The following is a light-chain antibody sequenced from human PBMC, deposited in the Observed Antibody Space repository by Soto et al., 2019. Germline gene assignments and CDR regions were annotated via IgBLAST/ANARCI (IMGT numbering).Light chain of an antibody. J-gene: IGLJ2*01. V-gene: IGLV1-51*01. Sequence: QSVLTQPPSVSAAPGQKVTISCSGSSSNIGNNYVSWYQQLPGTAPKLLTFDNNKRPSGIPDRFSGSKSGTSATLGITGLQTEDEADYYCGSWDSSLSAVVFGGGTKLTVL. CDR1: SSNIGNNY. CDR2: DNN. CDR3: GSWDSSLSAVV.